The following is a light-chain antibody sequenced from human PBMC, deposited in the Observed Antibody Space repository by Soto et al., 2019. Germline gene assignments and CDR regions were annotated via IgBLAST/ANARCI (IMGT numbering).Light chain of an antibody. CDR1: NSNIGSNN. CDR3: AVWDDNRSGVG. V-gene: IGLV1-47*01. Sequence: QAVVTQPLSASGILGQRGTISCAGSNSNIGSNNVYWYQQLPGTAPNLLIYKINQRPSGVPDRFSGSKSGTSASLAVSGLRSEDEADYYCAVWDDNRSGVGFGGGTKLTGL. J-gene: IGLJ2*01. CDR2: KIN.